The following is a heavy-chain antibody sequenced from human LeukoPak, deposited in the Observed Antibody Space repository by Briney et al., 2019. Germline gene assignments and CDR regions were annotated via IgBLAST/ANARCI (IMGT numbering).Heavy chain of an antibody. Sequence: GGSLRLSCAASGFTFSSYEMNWVRQAPGKGLEWVSYISSSGSTIYYADSVKGRFTTSRDNAKNSLYLQMNSLRAEDTAVCYCARDGVVVPAAIYNYYYGMDVWGKGTTVTVSS. D-gene: IGHD2-2*01. CDR3: ARDGVVVPAAIYNYYYGMDV. V-gene: IGHV3-48*03. CDR2: ISSSGSTI. J-gene: IGHJ6*04. CDR1: GFTFSSYE.